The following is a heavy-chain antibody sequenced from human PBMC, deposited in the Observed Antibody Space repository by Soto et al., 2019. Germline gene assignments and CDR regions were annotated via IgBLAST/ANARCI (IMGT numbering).Heavy chain of an antibody. J-gene: IGHJ4*02. Sequence: SETLSLTCTVSGGSIGTSIYYWGWIRQPPGKGLEWIGSIYYSGSADYNPSLKSRVTISVDTSKNQFSLKLSSVTAADTAVYYCARQWQRDFDYWGQGTLVTVSS. CDR3: ARQWQRDFDY. CDR2: IYYSGSA. V-gene: IGHV4-39*01. D-gene: IGHD5-12*01. CDR1: GGSIGTSIYY.